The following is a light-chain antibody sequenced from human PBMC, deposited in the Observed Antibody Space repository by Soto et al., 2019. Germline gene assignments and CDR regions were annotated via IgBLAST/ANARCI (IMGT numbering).Light chain of an antibody. CDR3: LQYDSSPLT. CDR1: QSVSSSY. Sequence: EIVLTQSPGTLSLSPGERATLSCRASQSVSSSYLAWYQQKPGQAPRLLIYGASSRATGIPARFSGSGSGTAFTLLISRLEPEDFAVYYWLQYDSSPLTVGGGTKVEIK. V-gene: IGKV3-20*01. CDR2: GAS. J-gene: IGKJ4*01.